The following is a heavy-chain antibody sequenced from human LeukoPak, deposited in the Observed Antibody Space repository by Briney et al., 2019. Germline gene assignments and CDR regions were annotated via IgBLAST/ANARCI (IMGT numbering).Heavy chain of an antibody. CDR2: ISSSGSHT. CDR1: GFSFSDYY. V-gene: IGHV3-11*03. Sequence: GGSLRLSCVASGFSFSDYYVSWIRQAPGKGLEWVSYISSSGSHTNYADSVTGRFTISRNNAKKSLHLQMNSLRAEDTAVYYCARHPDGSLSLDYWGQGTLVTVSS. CDR3: ARHPDGSLSLDY. D-gene: IGHD1-26*01. J-gene: IGHJ4*02.